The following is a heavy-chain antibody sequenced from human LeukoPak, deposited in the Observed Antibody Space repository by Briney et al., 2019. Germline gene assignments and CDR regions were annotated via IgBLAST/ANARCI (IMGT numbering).Heavy chain of an antibody. CDR1: GFTFSSYA. V-gene: IGHV3-30*04. CDR2: ISYDGSNK. J-gene: IGHJ4*02. D-gene: IGHD4-11*01. CDR3: ARATVRDY. Sequence: PGGSLRLSCAASGFTFSSYAMHWVRQAPGKGLEWVAVISYDGSNKYYVDSVKGRFTISRDNAKNSLYLQMNSLRAEDTAVYYCARATVRDYWGQGTLVTVSS.